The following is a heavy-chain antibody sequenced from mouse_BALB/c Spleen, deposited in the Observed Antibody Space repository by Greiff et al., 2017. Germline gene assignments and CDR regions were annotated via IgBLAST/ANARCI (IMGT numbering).Heavy chain of an antibody. Sequence: EVKLMESGGGLVQPGGSLKLSCAASGFTFSSYTMSWVRQTPEKRLEWVAYISNGGGSTYYADTVKGRFTISRDNAKNTLYLQMSSLKSEDTAMYYCARRGYVDYAMDYWGQGTSVTVSS. CDR1: GFTFSSYT. CDR2: ISNGGGST. V-gene: IGHV5-12-2*01. J-gene: IGHJ4*01. CDR3: ARRGYVDYAMDY. D-gene: IGHD3-1*01.